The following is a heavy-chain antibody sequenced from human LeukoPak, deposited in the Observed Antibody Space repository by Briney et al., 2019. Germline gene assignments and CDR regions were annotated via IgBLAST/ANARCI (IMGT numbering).Heavy chain of an antibody. V-gene: IGHV3-21*01. J-gene: IGHJ6*04. CDR2: IRSSSSYI. CDR1: GFTFSSYS. CDR3: ARDLIAAAVNYYYYGMDV. Sequence: GGSLTLSCAPSGFTFSSYSMNWVRQAPGKGLEWVSSIRSSSSYIYYADSVKGRFTISRDNAKNSLYLQMNSLRAEDTAVYYCARDLIAAAVNYYYYGMDVWGKGTTVTVSS. D-gene: IGHD6-13*01.